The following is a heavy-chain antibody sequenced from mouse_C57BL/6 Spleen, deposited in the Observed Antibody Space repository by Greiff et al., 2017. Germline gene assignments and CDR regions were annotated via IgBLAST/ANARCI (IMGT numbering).Heavy chain of an antibody. Sequence: QVQLQQPGTELVKPGASVKLSCKASGYTFTSYWMHWVKQRPGQGLEWIGNINPSHGGPNYNEKFKSKATLTVDKSSSTAYMQLSSLTSEDSAVYDGARSTITAVVGPLGYWGQGTTLTVSS. CDR3: ARSTITAVVGPLGY. D-gene: IGHD1-1*01. J-gene: IGHJ2*01. V-gene: IGHV1-53*01. CDR2: INPSHGGP. CDR1: GYTFTSYW.